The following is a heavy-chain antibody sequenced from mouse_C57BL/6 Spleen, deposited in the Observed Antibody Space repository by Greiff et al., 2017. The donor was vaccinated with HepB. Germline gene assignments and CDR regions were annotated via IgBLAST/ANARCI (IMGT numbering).Heavy chain of an antibody. V-gene: IGHV1-64*01. CDR2: IHPNSGST. Sequence: VQLQQSGAELVKPGASVKLSCKASGYTFTSYWMHWVKQRPGQGLEWIGMIHPNSGSTNYNETFNSKATLTVDKSSSTAYMQLSSLTSEDSAVYYCATLYPYYAMDYWGQGTSVTVSS. CDR3: ATLYPYYAMDY. CDR1: GYTFTSYW. J-gene: IGHJ4*01.